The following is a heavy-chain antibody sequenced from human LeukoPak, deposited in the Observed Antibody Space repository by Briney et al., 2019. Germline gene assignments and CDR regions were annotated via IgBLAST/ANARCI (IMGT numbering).Heavy chain of an antibody. CDR1: GFTFSGPA. V-gene: IGHV3-73*01. J-gene: IGHJ5*02. D-gene: IGHD5-18*01. Sequence: GGSLRLSCAASGFTFSGPAMHWVRQACGQGLEWVGRIRSKANSYATAYAASVKGRFTISRDDSKNTAYLQMNSLKTEDTAVYYCTSQEVDTAFRGFYPWGQGTLVTASS. CDR2: IRSKANSYAT. CDR3: TSQEVDTAFRGFYP.